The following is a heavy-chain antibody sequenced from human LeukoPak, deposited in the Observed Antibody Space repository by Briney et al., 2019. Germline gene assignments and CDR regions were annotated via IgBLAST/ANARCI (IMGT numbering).Heavy chain of an antibody. V-gene: IGHV4-34*01. J-gene: IGHJ6*03. D-gene: IGHD6-13*01. Sequence: KPSETLSLTCAVYGGSFSGYYWSWIRQPPGKGLEWIGEINHSGSTNYSPSLKSRVTISVDTSKNQFSLKLSSVTAADTAVYYCARGALEYSSHYMDVWGKGTTVTVSS. CDR3: ARGALEYSSHYMDV. CDR1: GGSFSGYY. CDR2: INHSGST.